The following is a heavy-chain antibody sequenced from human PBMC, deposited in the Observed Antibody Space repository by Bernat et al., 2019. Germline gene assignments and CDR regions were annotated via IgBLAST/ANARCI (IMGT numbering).Heavy chain of an antibody. D-gene: IGHD2-21*02. CDR3: AKGGNGGDSVIDY. Sequence: QVQLVESGGGVVQPGTSLRLSCAASGFSFSGYGMHWVRQAPGKGLEWVAVISYDGSNKYYADSVKGRFTISRDNSKNTLYLQMNSLRAEDTAVYYCAKGGNGGDSVIDYWGQGTLVTVSS. V-gene: IGHV3-30*18. CDR1: GFSFSGYG. J-gene: IGHJ4*02. CDR2: ISYDGSNK.